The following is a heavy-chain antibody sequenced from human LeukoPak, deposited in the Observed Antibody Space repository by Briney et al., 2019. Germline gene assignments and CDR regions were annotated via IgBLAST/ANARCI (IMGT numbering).Heavy chain of an antibody. CDR2: ISDSGGST. J-gene: IGHJ4*02. D-gene: IGHD3-10*01. CDR1: GFTFSSYA. V-gene: IGHV3-23*01. Sequence: GGSLRLSCAASGFTFSSYALSWVRQAPGKGLEWVSGISDSGGSTYYADSVKGRFTISRDNSKNTLYLQMNSLRAEDTAVYYCAKDVLLWFGEGNYFDYWGQGTLVTVSS. CDR3: AKDVLLWFGEGNYFDY.